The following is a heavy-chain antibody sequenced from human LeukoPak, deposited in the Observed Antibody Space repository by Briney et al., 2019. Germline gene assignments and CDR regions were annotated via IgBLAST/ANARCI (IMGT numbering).Heavy chain of an antibody. CDR1: GFTFSSYR. D-gene: IGHD3-10*01. CDR3: ARDYGGSGTYDYYYYMDV. V-gene: IGHV3-7*01. CDR2: IKEDGSEK. J-gene: IGHJ6*03. Sequence: PGGSLRLSCAASGFTFSSYRMSWVRQAPGTGLEWVANIKEDGSEKYYVDSVKGRFTISRDNAKNLLYLQMNSLRAEDTAVYYCARDYGGSGTYDYYYYMDVWGKGTTVTVSS.